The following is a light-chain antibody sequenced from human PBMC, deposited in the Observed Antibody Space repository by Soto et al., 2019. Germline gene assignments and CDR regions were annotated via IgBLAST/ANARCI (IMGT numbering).Light chain of an antibody. CDR1: QSLSSGY. J-gene: IGKJ1*01. V-gene: IGKV3-20*01. CDR3: QQYGSSSWT. CDR2: DAS. Sequence: EIVLTQSPGTLSLSSGERATLSCRASQSLSSGYLAWYQQKFGQAPRLLIYDASRRATGIPDRFSGSGSGTDFTLTISRLEPEDFAVYYCQQYGSSSWTFGQGTKVDIK.